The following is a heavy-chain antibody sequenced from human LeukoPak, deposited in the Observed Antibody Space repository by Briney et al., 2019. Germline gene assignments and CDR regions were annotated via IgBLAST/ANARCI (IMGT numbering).Heavy chain of an antibody. D-gene: IGHD3/OR15-3a*01. CDR1: GFTFSSYA. Sequence: PGGSLRLSCAASGFTFSSYAMSWVRQAPGKGLEWVSGISGSGGSTNYADSVKGRFTISRDKSKNTLYLQMNSLRAEDTAVYYCAKDIRAGANSFGPVYWGQGTLVTVSS. CDR2: ISGSGGST. J-gene: IGHJ4*02. V-gene: IGHV3-23*01. CDR3: AKDIRAGANSFGPVY.